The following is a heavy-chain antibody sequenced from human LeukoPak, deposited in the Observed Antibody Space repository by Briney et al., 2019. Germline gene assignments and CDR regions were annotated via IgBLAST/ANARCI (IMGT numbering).Heavy chain of an antibody. Sequence: GASVKVSCKASGYTFTGYYMHWVGQAPGQGLEWMGWINPNSGGTNYAQEFQGRVTMTRDTSISTAYMELSRLRSDDTAVYYCARAQLPRITGTKSFDYWGQGTLVTVSS. CDR3: ARAQLPRITGTKSFDY. CDR2: INPNSGGT. J-gene: IGHJ4*02. CDR1: GYTFTGYY. V-gene: IGHV1-2*02. D-gene: IGHD1-7*01.